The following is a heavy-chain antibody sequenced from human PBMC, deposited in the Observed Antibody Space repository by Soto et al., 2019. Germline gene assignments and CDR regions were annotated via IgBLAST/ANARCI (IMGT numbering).Heavy chain of an antibody. CDR2: FGPIFGTP. Sequence: QVQLVQSGAEVKKPGSSVKVSCKASGGTFSSYSFSWVRQAPGQGLEWMGGFGPIFGTPNYAQKFLVRLTITADELTSTVYMELSSLKSEDTAVYYCARGVTSGSFPPFDYWGQGTLVTVSS. CDR3: ARGVTSGSFPPFDY. D-gene: IGHD1-26*01. J-gene: IGHJ4*02. CDR1: GGTFSSYS. V-gene: IGHV1-69*12.